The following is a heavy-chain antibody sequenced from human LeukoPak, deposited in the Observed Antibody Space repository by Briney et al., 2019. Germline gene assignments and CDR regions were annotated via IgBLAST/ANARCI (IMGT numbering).Heavy chain of an antibody. J-gene: IGHJ3*02. D-gene: IGHD3-16*02. Sequence: GGSLGLSCAASGFTFSSYAMSWVRQAPGKGLEWVSTITGSGGRTYYPDSVKGRFTISRDNSKNTLYLQMNSLRAEDTAVYYCALVTFGGVIAGSNAFDIWGQGTMATVSS. CDR1: GFTFSSYA. CDR3: ALVTFGGVIAGSNAFDI. V-gene: IGHV3-23*01. CDR2: ITGSGGRT.